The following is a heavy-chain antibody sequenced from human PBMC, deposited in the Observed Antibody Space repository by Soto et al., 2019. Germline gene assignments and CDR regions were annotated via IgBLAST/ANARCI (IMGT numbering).Heavy chain of an antibody. CDR2: FFIGGNT. J-gene: IGHJ4*02. D-gene: IGHD2-2*01. Sequence: SETLSLTCTVSGGSITGCSISSTTYYWGWMRQPPGKGLEWIASFFIGGNTYYNPSLKSRVTTSVDTSKNQFSLKLSSVTAADTAVYYCARVPDYWGQGILVTVS. CDR3: ARVPDY. CDR1: GGSITGCSISSTTYY. V-gene: IGHV4-39*01.